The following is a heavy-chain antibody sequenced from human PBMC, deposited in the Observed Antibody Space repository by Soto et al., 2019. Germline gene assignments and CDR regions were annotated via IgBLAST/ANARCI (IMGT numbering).Heavy chain of an antibody. V-gene: IGHV4-31*03. CDR3: ARTKCSGGSCYSWSLDY. J-gene: IGHJ4*02. CDR2: RYYSEST. Sequence: SETLSLTCTVSGGSITTGGYYWSWIRQLPGKGLEWIGHRYYSESTYYNPSPKSRVSISLDTSKNQFSLKLSFVTAADTAMYYCARTKCSGGSCYSWSLDYWGQGTPVT. CDR1: GGSITTGGYY. D-gene: IGHD2-15*01.